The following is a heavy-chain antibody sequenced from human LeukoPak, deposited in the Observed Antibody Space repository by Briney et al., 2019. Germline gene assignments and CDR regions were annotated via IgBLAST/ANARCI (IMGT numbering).Heavy chain of an antibody. D-gene: IGHD4-17*01. V-gene: IGHV3-30*02. Sequence: GGSLRLSCAASGFTFSSYGMHWVRQAPGKGLEWVAFIRYDGSNKYYADSVKGRFTISRDNSKNTLYLQMNSLRAEDTAVYYRAKDQAEYGDYYAFDIWGQGTMVTVSS. J-gene: IGHJ3*02. CDR3: AKDQAEYGDYYAFDI. CDR1: GFTFSSYG. CDR2: IRYDGSNK.